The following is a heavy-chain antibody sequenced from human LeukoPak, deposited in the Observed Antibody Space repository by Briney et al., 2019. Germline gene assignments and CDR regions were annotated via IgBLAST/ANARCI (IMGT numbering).Heavy chain of an antibody. CDR1: GFTFSDYW. CDR3: AIWTSGSY. J-gene: IGHJ4*02. CDR2: MDPSGSQK. Sequence: GGSLRLSCAASGFTFSDYWMSWVRQAPGKGLEWVANMDPSGSQKRYVDSVKGRFTISKDNPGTSLYLEMYSLRAEDTAIYYCAIWTSGSYWGQGTLVTVSS. V-gene: IGHV3-7*01. D-gene: IGHD1-1*01.